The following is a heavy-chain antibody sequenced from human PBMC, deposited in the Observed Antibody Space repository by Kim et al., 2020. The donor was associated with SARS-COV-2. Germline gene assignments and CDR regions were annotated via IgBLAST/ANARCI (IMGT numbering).Heavy chain of an antibody. V-gene: IGHV4-39*01. J-gene: IGHJ4*02. CDR2: TYYSGST. Sequence: SETLSLTCTVSGGSISSSSYYWGWLRQPPGKGLEWIGSTYYSGSTYYNPSIKSPVTVSVDTSKNQFSLRLSSVTAAGTAVYYCARLRYFDRLPYYFDYWGQRTLVTVSA. CDR1: GGSISSSSYY. CDR3: ARLRYFDRLPYYFDY. D-gene: IGHD3-9*01.